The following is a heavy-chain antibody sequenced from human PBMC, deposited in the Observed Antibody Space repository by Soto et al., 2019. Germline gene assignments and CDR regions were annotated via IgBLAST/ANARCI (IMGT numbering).Heavy chain of an antibody. CDR1: GFTFSSYS. CDR3: ARDRGSSGWYAGGWFDP. Sequence: EVQLVESGGGLVKPGGSLRLSCAASGFTFSSYSMNWVRQAPGKGLEWVSCISSSSSNKYYADSVKARFTISRDNAKNSLYLQMNRLRAEDTAVYYCARDRGSSGWYAGGWFDPWGQGTLVTVSS. CDR2: ISSSSSNK. V-gene: IGHV3-21*01. J-gene: IGHJ5*02. D-gene: IGHD6-19*01.